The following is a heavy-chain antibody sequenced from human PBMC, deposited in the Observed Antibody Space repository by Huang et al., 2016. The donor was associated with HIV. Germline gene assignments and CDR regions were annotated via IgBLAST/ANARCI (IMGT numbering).Heavy chain of an antibody. J-gene: IGHJ3*02. D-gene: IGHD3-10*01. Sequence: QVQLVESGGGVVQPGGSLRLSCAASGFTFSSYGMHWVRQAPGKGLGWVAFIRYDGSNKYYADSVGGRFTISRDNSKNTLYLQMNSLRAEDTAVYYCAKGSMANAFDIWGQGTMVTVSS. CDR3: AKGSMANAFDI. CDR1: GFTFSSYG. CDR2: IRYDGSNK. V-gene: IGHV3-30*02.